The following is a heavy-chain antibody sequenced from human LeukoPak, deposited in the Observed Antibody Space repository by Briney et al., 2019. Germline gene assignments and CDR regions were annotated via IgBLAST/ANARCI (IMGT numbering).Heavy chain of an antibody. Sequence: GSLRLSCAATGFTLSGHSMNWVRQAPGKGLDWVSSISPTSAYIYYQDSVKGRFTISRDDAKNSLYLQMNSLRAEDMALYYCAKDIGGGYCSSTSCYTRGGFDAFDIWGQGTMVTVSS. CDR3: AKDIGGGYCSSTSCYTRGGFDAFDI. CDR2: ISPTSAYI. J-gene: IGHJ3*02. CDR1: GFTLSGHS. D-gene: IGHD2-2*02. V-gene: IGHV3-21*04.